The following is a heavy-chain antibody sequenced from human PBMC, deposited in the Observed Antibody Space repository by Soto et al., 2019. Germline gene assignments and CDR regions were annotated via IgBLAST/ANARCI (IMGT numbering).Heavy chain of an antibody. CDR2: VHYTGST. CDR1: DGSISRSTFY. CDR3: ARHLYSGESSGYYGY. V-gene: IGHV4-39*01. Sequence: QLQLQESGPGLVKPSETLSLTCTVSDGSISRSTFYWGWIRQPPGKGLEWIGSVHYTGSTYYNPSLKSRVTMSADSSKNHLSPKVSSVTAADTAVYYCARHLYSGESSGYYGYWGQGALVTVSS. D-gene: IGHD3-22*01. J-gene: IGHJ4*02.